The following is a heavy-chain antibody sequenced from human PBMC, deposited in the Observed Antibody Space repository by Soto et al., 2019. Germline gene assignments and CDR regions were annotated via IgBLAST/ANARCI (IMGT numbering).Heavy chain of an antibody. J-gene: IGHJ4*02. V-gene: IGHV1-8*01. CDR1: GYTFTNYD. CDR2: MNPNSGNT. CDR3: ERASITIFGVVKGNIDY. Sequence: GASVKVSCKASGYTFTNYDINWVRQATGQGLEWMGWMNPNSGNTGYAQKFQGRVTMTRNTSISTAYMELSSLRSEDTAVYYCERASITIFGVVKGNIDYWGQGTLVTVSS. D-gene: IGHD3-3*01.